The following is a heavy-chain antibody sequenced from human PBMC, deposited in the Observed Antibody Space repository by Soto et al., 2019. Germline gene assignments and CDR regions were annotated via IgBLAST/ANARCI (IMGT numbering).Heavy chain of an antibody. J-gene: IGHJ4*02. D-gene: IGHD1-7*01. CDR2: INHSGST. Sequence: SGTLALTCAVYGGSFSGYYWSWIRQPPGKGLEWIGEINHSGSTNYNPSLKSRVTISVDTSKNQFSLKLSSVTAADTAVYYCATLELDYWGQGTLVTVSS. CDR3: ATLELDY. CDR1: GGSFSGYY. V-gene: IGHV4-34*01.